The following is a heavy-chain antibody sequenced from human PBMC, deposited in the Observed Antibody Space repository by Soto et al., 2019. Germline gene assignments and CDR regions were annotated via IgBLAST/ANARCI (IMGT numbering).Heavy chain of an antibody. CDR3: ARGAYYYDSSGPKLDFDY. V-gene: IGHV1-69*01. J-gene: IGHJ4*02. CDR2: IIPIFGTA. CDR1: GGTFSSYA. Sequence: QVQLVQSGAGVKKPGSSVKVSCKASGGTFSSYAISWVRQAPGQGLEWMGGIIPIFGTANYAQKFQGRVTITADESTSTAYMELSSLRSEDTAVYYCARGAYYYDSSGPKLDFDYWGQGTLVTVSS. D-gene: IGHD3-22*01.